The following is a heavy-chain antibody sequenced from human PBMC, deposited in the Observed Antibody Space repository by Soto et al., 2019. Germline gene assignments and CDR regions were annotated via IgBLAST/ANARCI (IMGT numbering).Heavy chain of an antibody. CDR3: ASSIYNPLLNN. Sequence: PSETLSLTCTVSGDSISDYYWSWIRQPPGKGLEWIGYISYSGSTNYNPSLKSRVTMSVDTSKNQFSLKLSSVTAADTAVYYCASSIYNPLLNNWGR. J-gene: IGHJ2*01. CDR2: ISYSGST. D-gene: IGHD1-20*01. V-gene: IGHV4-59*01. CDR1: GDSISDYY.